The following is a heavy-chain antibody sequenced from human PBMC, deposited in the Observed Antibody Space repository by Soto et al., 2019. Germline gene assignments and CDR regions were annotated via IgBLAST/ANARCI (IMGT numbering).Heavy chain of an antibody. J-gene: IGHJ4*02. CDR2: INPSDGTT. Sequence: ASVKVSCKTSEYVFTAYYIQWVRQAPGQGLEWMAIINPSDGTTSHAQQFRDRVTLTRDTSTSTVFLELSGLRSDDSAVFYCAITSSRPADYWGRGTLVTVSS. CDR3: AITSSRPADY. CDR1: EYVFTAYY. V-gene: IGHV1-46*01. D-gene: IGHD6-6*01.